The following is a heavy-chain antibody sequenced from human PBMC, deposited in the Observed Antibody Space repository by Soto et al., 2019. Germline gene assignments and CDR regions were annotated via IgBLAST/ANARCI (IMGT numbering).Heavy chain of an antibody. V-gene: IGHV1-8*01. CDR3: ARGALYLASGRPFDY. D-gene: IGHD3-10*01. CDR1: GYTFTNYD. J-gene: IGHJ4*02. CDR2: MNPNSDNI. Sequence: ASVKVSCKASGYTFTNYDINWVRQATGQGLEWMGWMNPNSDNIGYAQKFQGRVTMTRNTSISTAYMELSSLRSEDTAVYYCARGALYLASGRPFDYWGQGTLVTVSS.